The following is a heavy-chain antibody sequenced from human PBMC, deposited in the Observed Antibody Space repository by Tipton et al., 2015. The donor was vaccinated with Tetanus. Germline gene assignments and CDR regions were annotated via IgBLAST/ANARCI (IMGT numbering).Heavy chain of an antibody. J-gene: IGHJ4*02. CDR1: SASIGSISYY. D-gene: IGHD1-14*01. CDR2: TYYSGST. V-gene: IGHV4-61*01. Sequence: TLSLTCTVSSASIGSISYYWSWIRQPPGKGLEWIGYTYYSGSTGYNPSLKSRVTISVDTSKNQFSLKLSSVTAADTAVYYCARGTGDYWGQGTLVTVSS. CDR3: ARGTGDY.